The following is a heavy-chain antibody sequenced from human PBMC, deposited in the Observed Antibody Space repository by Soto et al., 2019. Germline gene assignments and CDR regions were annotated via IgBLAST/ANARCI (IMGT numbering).Heavy chain of an antibody. V-gene: IGHV5-10-1*01. CDR1: GYSFTSYC. CDR3: ARHGPYGSGSYFKSNYYYYGMDV. D-gene: IGHD3-10*01. Sequence: GESLKISCKGSGYSFTSYCISWVRQMPGKGLEWMGRIDPSDSYTNYSPSFQGHVTISADKSISTAYLQWSSLKASDTAMYYCARHGPYGSGSYFKSNYYYYGMDVWGQGTTVTVSS. CDR2: IDPSDSYT. J-gene: IGHJ6*02.